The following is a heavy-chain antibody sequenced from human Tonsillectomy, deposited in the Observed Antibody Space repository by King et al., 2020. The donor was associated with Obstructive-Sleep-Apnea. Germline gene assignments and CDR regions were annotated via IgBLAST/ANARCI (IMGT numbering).Heavy chain of an antibody. CDR2: YDPEDAET. CDR1: GYTLTKLS. J-gene: IGHJ6*02. Sequence: QLVQSGAEVKKPGASVKVSCKVSGYTLTKLSMHWVRQAPGRGLEWMGGYDPEDAETIYAQKFQGRVTMTEDTSTDTAYMELSSLRFEDTAVYYCATGDMAVRPLGLDFYYYGMDVWGPGTTVTVPS. CDR3: ATGDMAVRPLGLDFYYYGMDV. V-gene: IGHV1-24*01. D-gene: IGHD2-15*01.